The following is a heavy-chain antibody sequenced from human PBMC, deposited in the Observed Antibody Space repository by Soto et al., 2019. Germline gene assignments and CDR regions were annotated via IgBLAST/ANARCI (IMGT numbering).Heavy chain of an antibody. V-gene: IGHV4-31*03. CDR1: GGSISSGGYY. CDR3: ARGGYYYYYGMDV. CDR2: IYYSGTT. J-gene: IGHJ6*02. Sequence: SETLSLTCTVSGGSISSGGYYWSWIRQHPEKGLEWIGYIYYSGTTDYNPSLKSRVTISVDTSKNQFSLELSSVTAADTAVYYCARGGYYYYYGMDVWGQGTTVTVSS.